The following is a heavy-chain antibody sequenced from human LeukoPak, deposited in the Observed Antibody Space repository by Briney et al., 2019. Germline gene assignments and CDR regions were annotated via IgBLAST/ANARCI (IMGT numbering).Heavy chain of an antibody. V-gene: IGHV1-18*01. Sequence: ASVTVSCKASGYTFTSYGISWVRQAPGQGLEWMGWISAYNGNTNYAQKLQGRVTMTTDTSTSTAYMELRSLRSDDTAVYYCARVVSPRGWFDPWGQGTLVTVSS. D-gene: IGHD3-10*01. J-gene: IGHJ5*02. CDR2: ISAYNGNT. CDR3: ARVVSPRGWFDP. CDR1: GYTFTSYG.